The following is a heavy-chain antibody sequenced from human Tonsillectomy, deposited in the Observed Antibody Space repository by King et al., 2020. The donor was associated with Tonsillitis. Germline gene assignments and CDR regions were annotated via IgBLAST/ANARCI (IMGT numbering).Heavy chain of an antibody. Sequence: VQLVESGGGVVQPGRSLRLSCAASGFTFSSNAMHWVRQAPGKGLEWVAVISYDGYNKYSADSVNGRFTISRDNSKNTLYLQMNSLRAEDTAVYFCARGVVPAAEPRGYGMDVWGQGTTVTVSS. CDR3: ARGVVPAAEPRGYGMDV. J-gene: IGHJ6*02. CDR2: ISYDGYNK. D-gene: IGHD2-2*01. V-gene: IGHV3-30-3*01. CDR1: GFTFSSNA.